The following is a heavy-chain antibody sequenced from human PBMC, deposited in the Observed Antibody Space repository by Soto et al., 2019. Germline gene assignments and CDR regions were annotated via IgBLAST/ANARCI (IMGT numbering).Heavy chain of an antibody. V-gene: IGHV1-8*01. CDR2: MNPNSGNT. Sequence: QVQLVQSGAEVKKPGASVKVSCKASGYTFTSYDINWVRQATGQGLEWIGWMNPNSGNTGYAQKFHGRVTMTRNTSISTAYSEVSSLRSEATAVNYGASGARDIVVVVAANRDLDYWGRGTLVTVSS. D-gene: IGHD2-15*01. CDR1: GYTFTSYD. J-gene: IGHJ4*02. CDR3: ASGARDIVVVVAANRDLDY.